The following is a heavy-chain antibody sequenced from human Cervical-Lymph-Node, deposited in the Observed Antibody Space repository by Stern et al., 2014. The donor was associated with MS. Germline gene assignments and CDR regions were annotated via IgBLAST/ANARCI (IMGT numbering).Heavy chain of an antibody. J-gene: IGHJ4*02. CDR2: TFPADSST. CDR3: ARLDSSGSKDF. CDR1: GYTFSAYW. Sequence: EVQLVQSGAEVKKPGESLKISCKGSGYTFSAYWIGWVRQMPGKGLEWMGITFPADSSTRYSPSFEGQVTISADKSINTASLQWASLKASDTAMYYCARLDSSGSKDFWGQGTLVTVSS. D-gene: IGHD3-22*01. V-gene: IGHV5-51*03.